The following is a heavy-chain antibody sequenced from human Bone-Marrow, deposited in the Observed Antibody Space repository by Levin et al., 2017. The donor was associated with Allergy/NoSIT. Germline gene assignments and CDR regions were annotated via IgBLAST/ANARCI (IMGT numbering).Heavy chain of an antibody. Sequence: GGSLRLSCAASEFTFRTYIMAWVRQAPGKGLEWVSSISDSGTNTYYADSVRGRFTVSRDNSRNTLYLQMNSLRAEDTAVYYCAKGTTNHPSYYLDYWGQGVLVTVSS. CDR1: EFTFRTYI. D-gene: IGHD2/OR15-2a*01. V-gene: IGHV3-23*01. CDR2: ISDSGTNT. J-gene: IGHJ4*02. CDR3: AKGTTNHPSYYLDY.